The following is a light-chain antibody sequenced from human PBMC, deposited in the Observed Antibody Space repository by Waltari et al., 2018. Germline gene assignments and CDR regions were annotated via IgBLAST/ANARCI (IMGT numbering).Light chain of an antibody. CDR3: NSREV. CDR1: SLRSYY. CDR2: GKN. V-gene: IGLV3-19*01. Sequence: SSELTQDPAVSVALGQTVRITCQGYSLRSYYASWYQQKPGQAPVLVIYGKNNRASGIPDRFSGSSSGNTASLTITGAQAEDEADYYCNSREVFGGGTKLTVL. J-gene: IGLJ2*01.